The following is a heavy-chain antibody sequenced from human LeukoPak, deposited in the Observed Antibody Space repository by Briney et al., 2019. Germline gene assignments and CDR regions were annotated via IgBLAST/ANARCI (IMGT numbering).Heavy chain of an antibody. CDR1: GGSISSYY. Sequence: SETLSLTCTVSGGSISSYYWSWIRQPPGKGLEWIGYIYYSGTTNYNPSLKSRVTISVDTSKNQFSLKLSSVTAADTAVYYCARGVYIAAAQYAYRGQGTLVTVSS. J-gene: IGHJ4*02. V-gene: IGHV4-59*01. CDR3: ARGVYIAAAQYAY. D-gene: IGHD6-13*01. CDR2: IYYSGTT.